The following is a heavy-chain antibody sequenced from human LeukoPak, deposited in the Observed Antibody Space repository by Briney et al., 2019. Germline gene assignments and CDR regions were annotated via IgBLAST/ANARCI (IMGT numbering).Heavy chain of an antibody. CDR3: ARDDLELASSAFDI. Sequence: GGSLRLSCAASGFTFSSYEMNWVRQAPGKGLEWLSYISGSGSAIYYSDSVKGRFTISRDNAKNSLYLQMNSLRAEDTALYYCARDDLELASSAFDIWGQGTLVTVSS. CDR1: GFTFSSYE. CDR2: ISGSGSAI. D-gene: IGHD5-24*01. V-gene: IGHV3-48*03. J-gene: IGHJ4*02.